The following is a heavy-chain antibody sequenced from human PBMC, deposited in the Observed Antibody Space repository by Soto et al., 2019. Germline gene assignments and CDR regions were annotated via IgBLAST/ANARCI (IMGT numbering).Heavy chain of an antibody. CDR2: IYYSGTT. J-gene: IGHJ4*02. V-gene: IGHV4-59*01. D-gene: IGHD3-10*01. CDR3: ARESYHGSGATVVAY. CDR1: GGSISGYY. Sequence: ASETLSLTCTVSGGSISGYYWSWIRQPPGKGLEWIGYIYYSGTTSYNPSLYSRVTMSVDTSKNQFSLKVNSVTAADTAVYYCARESYHGSGATVVAYWGKGTLVTVSS.